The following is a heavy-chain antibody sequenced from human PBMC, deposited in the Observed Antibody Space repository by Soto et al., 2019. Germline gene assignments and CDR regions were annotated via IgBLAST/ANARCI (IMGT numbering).Heavy chain of an antibody. CDR1: GGSITSSSYY. CDR2: IYYTGST. CDR3: ATPHRGYSGSGDRWRYFEC. Sequence: SETLSLTCTVSGGSITSSSYYWGWIRQPPGKGLDWIGSIYYTGSTYYNPSLKSRVTISVDTSKNQFSLNLSSVTAADTAVYYCATPHRGYSGSGDRWRYFECWGQGTLVTVSS. V-gene: IGHV4-39*01. J-gene: IGHJ4*02. D-gene: IGHD5-12*01.